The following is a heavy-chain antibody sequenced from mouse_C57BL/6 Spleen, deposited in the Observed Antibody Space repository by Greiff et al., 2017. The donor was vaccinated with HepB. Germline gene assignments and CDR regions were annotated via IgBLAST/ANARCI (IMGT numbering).Heavy chain of an antibody. CDR1: GYTFTEYT. J-gene: IGHJ2*01. D-gene: IGHD1-1*01. V-gene: IGHV1-62-2*01. CDR2: FYPGSGSI. Sequence: VQLQQSGAELVKPGASVKLSCKASGYTFTEYTIHWVKQRSGQGLEWIGWFYPGSGSIKYNEKFKDKATLTADKSSSTVYMELSRLTSEDSAVYFGARHEEGYYYGSSQYYFDYWGQGTTLTVSS. CDR3: ARHEEGYYYGSSQYYFDY.